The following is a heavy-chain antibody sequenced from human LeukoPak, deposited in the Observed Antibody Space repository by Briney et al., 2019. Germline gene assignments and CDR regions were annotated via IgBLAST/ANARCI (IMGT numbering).Heavy chain of an antibody. V-gene: IGHV3-21*01. CDR3: ARARPGDRAFDY. J-gene: IGHJ4*02. D-gene: IGHD4-17*01. Sequence: PGGSLRLSCAASGFTFSSYSMNWVRQAPGKGLEWVSSISSSSSYIYYADSVKGRFTISRDNAKNSLYLRMNSLRAEDTAVYYCARARPGDRAFDYWGQGTLVTVSS. CDR2: ISSSSSYI. CDR1: GFTFSSYS.